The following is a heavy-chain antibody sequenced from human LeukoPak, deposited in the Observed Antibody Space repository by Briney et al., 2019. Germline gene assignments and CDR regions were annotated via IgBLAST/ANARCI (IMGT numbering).Heavy chain of an antibody. CDR3: AKTKGWLQLGGPFDI. V-gene: IGHV3-7*05. D-gene: IGHD5-24*01. Sequence: GGSLRLSCAASEFTFSSYWMSWVRQAPGKGLEWVANIKQDGSEKYYVDSVKGRFTISRDNTKNSLYPQMNSLRAEDTAVYYCAKTKGWLQLGGPFDIWGQGTMVTVSS. CDR2: IKQDGSEK. J-gene: IGHJ3*02. CDR1: EFTFSSYW.